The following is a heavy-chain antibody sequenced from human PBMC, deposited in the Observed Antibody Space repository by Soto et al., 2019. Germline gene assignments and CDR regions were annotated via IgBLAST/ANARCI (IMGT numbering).Heavy chain of an antibody. J-gene: IGHJ4*02. CDR3: ARGANWDGYSYYDSSGYSPFDY. Sequence: ASVKVSCKASGYTFTSYGISWVRQAPGQGLEWMGWISAYNGNTNYAQKLQGRVTMTTDTSTSTAYMELRSLRSDDTAVYYCARGANWDGYSYYDSSGYSPFDYWGQGTLVTVSS. CDR2: ISAYNGNT. CDR1: GYTFTSYG. V-gene: IGHV1-18*01. D-gene: IGHD3-22*01.